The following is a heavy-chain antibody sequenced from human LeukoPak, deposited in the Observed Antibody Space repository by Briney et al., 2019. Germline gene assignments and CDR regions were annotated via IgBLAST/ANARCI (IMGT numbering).Heavy chain of an antibody. CDR1: GYSFTNYW. D-gene: IGHD5-18*01. CDR3: ARQDTAMGYTWFDP. Sequence: PGESLKISCKGSGYSFTNYWIGWVRQMPGKGLEWMGIIYAGDSNTSYSPSFQGQVTISVDKSISTAYLQWSSLKASDTAIYYCARQDTAMGYTWFDPWGQGTLVTVSS. J-gene: IGHJ5*02. V-gene: IGHV5-51*01. CDR2: IYAGDSNT.